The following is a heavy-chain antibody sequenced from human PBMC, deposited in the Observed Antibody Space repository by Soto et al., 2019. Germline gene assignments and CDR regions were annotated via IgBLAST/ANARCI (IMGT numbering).Heavy chain of an antibody. CDR1: GFTFSSYA. J-gene: IGHJ4*02. CDR2: ISGSGGST. Sequence: SGGSLRLSCAVSGFTFSSYAMSWVRQAPRKGLEWVSAISGSGGSTYYADSVKGRFTISRDNSKNTLYLQMNSLRAEDTAVYYCAKGSWEKSYYYDSSGYHYWGQGTLVTVSS. D-gene: IGHD3-22*01. CDR3: AKGSWEKSYYYDSSGYHY. V-gene: IGHV3-23*01.